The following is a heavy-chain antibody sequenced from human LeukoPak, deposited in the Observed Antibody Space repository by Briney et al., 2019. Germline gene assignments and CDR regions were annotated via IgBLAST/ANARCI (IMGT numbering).Heavy chain of an antibody. Sequence: ASVKVSCKVSGYTLTELSMHWVRQAPGKGLEWMGGFDAENGETIYAQKFQGRVTMTEDTSTDTAYMELSILRSQDTAVYYCAAVRYCSGISCPEGWFDPWGQGTLVTVSS. V-gene: IGHV1-24*01. D-gene: IGHD2-15*01. J-gene: IGHJ5*02. CDR1: GYTLTELS. CDR3: AAVRYCSGISCPEGWFDP. CDR2: FDAENGET.